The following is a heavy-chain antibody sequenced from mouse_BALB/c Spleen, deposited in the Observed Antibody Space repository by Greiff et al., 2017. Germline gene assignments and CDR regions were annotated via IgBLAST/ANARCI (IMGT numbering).Heavy chain of an antibody. J-gene: IGHJ4*01. Sequence: EVQLVESGGGLVKLGGSLKLSCAASGFTFSSYYMSWVRQTPEKRLELVAAINSNGGSTYYPDTVKGRFTISRDNAKNTLYLQMSSLKSEDTALYYCSRVYYYAMDYWGQGTSVTVSS. CDR1: GFTFSSYY. CDR2: INSNGGST. V-gene: IGHV5-6-2*01. CDR3: SRVYYYAMDY.